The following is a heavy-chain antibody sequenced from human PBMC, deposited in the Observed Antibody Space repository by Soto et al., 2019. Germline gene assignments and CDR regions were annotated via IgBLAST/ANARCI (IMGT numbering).Heavy chain of an antibody. J-gene: IGHJ4*02. V-gene: IGHV3-21*01. D-gene: IGHD6-19*01. CDR2: ISGGSDFI. Sequence: EVQLVESGGGLVKPGGSLRLSCEASGFAFSNFAMNWVRQAPGKGLEWVSSISGGSDFIYYTESVKGRFPISRDNAKNTLYLQMTGLGCDDTAVYYCARDLLSGANYYAYWGQGTLVTVSS. CDR3: ARDLLSGANYYAY. CDR1: GFAFSNFA.